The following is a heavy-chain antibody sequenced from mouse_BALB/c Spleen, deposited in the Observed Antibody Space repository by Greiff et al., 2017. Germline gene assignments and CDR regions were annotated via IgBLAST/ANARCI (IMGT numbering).Heavy chain of an antibody. CDR2: INPYNDGT. CDR1: GYTFTSYV. CDR3: ERFRSRGYDGGAWFAY. J-gene: IGHJ3*01. D-gene: IGHD2-2*01. Sequence: VQLQQSGPELVKPGASVKMSCKASGYTFTSYVMHWVKQKPGQGLEWIGYINPYNDGTKYNEKFKGKATLTSDKSSSTAYMELSSLTSEDSAVYYCERFRSRGYDGGAWFAYWGQGTLVTVSA. V-gene: IGHV1-14*01.